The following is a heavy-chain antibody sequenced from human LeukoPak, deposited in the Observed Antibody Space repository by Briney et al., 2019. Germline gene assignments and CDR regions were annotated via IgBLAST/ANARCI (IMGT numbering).Heavy chain of an antibody. CDR2: TYYRSKWIN. CDR1: GDSVSSNSSA. CDR3: ARNLRPDFDY. J-gene: IGHJ4*02. Sequence: SQTLSLTCAISGDSVSSNSSAWSWNTQSPSRDFEWLVRTYYRSKWINDHAECVKSRITINPDTSKNEFSLQLNSVTTDDTAVYYCARNLRPDFDYWGQGTLVTVSS. V-gene: IGHV6-1*01.